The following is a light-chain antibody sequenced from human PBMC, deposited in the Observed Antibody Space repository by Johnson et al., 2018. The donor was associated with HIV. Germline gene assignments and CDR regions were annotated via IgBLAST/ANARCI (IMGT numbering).Light chain of an antibody. V-gene: IGLV1-51*01. CDR3: GTWDSSLSAGQV. Sequence: QSVLTQPPSVSAAPGQKVTISCSGSSSNIGNNYVSWYQHLPGAAPKLLIYDNNKRPSGIPDRFSGSKSGTSATLGITGLQTGDEADYYCGTWDSSLSAGQVFGTATKVTVL. CDR1: SSNIGNNY. CDR2: DNN. J-gene: IGLJ1*01.